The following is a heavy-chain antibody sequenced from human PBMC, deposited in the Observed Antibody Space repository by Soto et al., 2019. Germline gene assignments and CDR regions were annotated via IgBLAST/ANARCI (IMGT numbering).Heavy chain of an antibody. CDR3: ARGIPAANRGSYYFDY. Sequence: SETLSLTCAVYGGSFSGYYWTWIRQPPGTGLEWIGEINHSGSTNYNPSLKSRVTVSVDKSKNQFSLKLSSVTTVDTALYYCARGIPAANRGSYYFDYWGQGTLVTVSS. CDR2: INHSGST. CDR1: GGSFSGYY. J-gene: IGHJ4*02. V-gene: IGHV4-34*01. D-gene: IGHD2-2*01.